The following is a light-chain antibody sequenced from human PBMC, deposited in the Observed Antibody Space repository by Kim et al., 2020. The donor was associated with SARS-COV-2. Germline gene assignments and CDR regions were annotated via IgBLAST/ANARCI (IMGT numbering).Light chain of an antibody. CDR1: SCYVGAYDY. CDR3: SSYASGDTWV. J-gene: IGLJ3*02. V-gene: IGLV2-14*03. CDR2: DVT. Sequence: GQSNTRYCTGTSCYVGAYDYVSWYQQLPGKTPSLMIYDVTKRPAGVSNRFAASKSGDTASLAISGLQSEDEADYYCSSYASGDTWVFGGGTQLTVL.